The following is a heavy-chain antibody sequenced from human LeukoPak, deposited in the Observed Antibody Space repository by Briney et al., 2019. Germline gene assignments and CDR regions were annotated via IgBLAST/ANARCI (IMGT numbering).Heavy chain of an antibody. CDR2: IYYSGST. CDR3: ARGLRVVVANWFDP. V-gene: IGHV4-39*07. J-gene: IGHJ5*02. Sequence: SETLSLTCTVSGGSLSSSSYYWGWIRQPPGKGLEWIGSIYYSGSTYYNPSLKSRVTISVDTSKNQFSLKLSSVTAADTAVYYCARGLRVVVANWFDPWGQGTLVTVSS. CDR1: GGSLSSSSYY. D-gene: IGHD2-15*01.